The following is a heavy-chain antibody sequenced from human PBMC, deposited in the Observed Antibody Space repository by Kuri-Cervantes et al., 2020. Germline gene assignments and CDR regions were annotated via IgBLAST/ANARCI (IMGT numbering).Heavy chain of an antibody. CDR3: ARGVVYDILTGYYARPHFDY. CDR1: GGSISGYY. CDR2: IYYSGST. V-gene: IGHV4-59*12. D-gene: IGHD3-9*01. Sequence: CTVSGGSISGYYWNWIRQPPGKGLEWIGYIYYSGSTYYNPSLKSRVTISVDTSKNQFTLKLSSVTAADTAVYYCARGVVYDILTGYYARPHFDYWGQGTLVTVSS. J-gene: IGHJ4*02.